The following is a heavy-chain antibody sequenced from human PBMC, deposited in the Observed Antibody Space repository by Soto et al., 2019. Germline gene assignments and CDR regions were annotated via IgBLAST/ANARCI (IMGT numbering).Heavy chain of an antibody. J-gene: IGHJ6*02. CDR3: ARGWAYRYGMDV. Sequence: GGSLRLSCAASGFTFSDSYMSWIRQAPGKGLEWVSVIYSGGSTYYADSVKGRFTISRDNSKNTLYLQMNSLRAEDTAVYYCARGWAYRYGMDVWGQGTTVTVSS. V-gene: IGHV3-53*01. D-gene: IGHD2-2*02. CDR1: GFTFSDSY. CDR2: IYSGGST.